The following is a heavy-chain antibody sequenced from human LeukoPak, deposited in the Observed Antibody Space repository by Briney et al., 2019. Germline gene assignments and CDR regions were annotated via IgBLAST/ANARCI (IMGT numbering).Heavy chain of an antibody. V-gene: IGHV1-3*01. CDR2: MNAGNGNT. J-gene: IGHJ6*03. Sequence: GASVKLSCKASGYIFTDYAIHWLRQAPGQRPEWMGWMNAGNGNTKYSQKFQGRITLISDTSAATAYMELSSLRHDDLAVYYCARGRGTSGSNRDFYYYYYMDVWGKGTTVTVSS. D-gene: IGHD2-15*01. CDR3: ARGRGTSGSNRDFYYYYYMDV. CDR1: GYIFTDYA.